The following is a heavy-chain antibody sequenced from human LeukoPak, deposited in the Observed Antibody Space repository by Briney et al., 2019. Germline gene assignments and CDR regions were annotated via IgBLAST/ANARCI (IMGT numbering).Heavy chain of an antibody. D-gene: IGHD6-13*01. CDR3: ARELGYYYYYMDV. V-gene: IGHV4-34*01. CDR1: GGSFSGYY. CDR2: INHSGST. J-gene: IGHJ6*03. Sequence: PSKTLSLTCAVYGGSFSGYYWSWIRQPPGKGLEWIGEINHSGSTNYNPSLKSRVTISVDTSKNQFSLKLSSVTAADTAVYYCARELGYYYYYMDVWGKGTTVTVSS.